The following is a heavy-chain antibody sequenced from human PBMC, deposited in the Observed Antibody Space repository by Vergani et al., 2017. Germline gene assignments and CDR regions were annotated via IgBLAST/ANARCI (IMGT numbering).Heavy chain of an antibody. Sequence: QVQLQQWGAGLLKPSETLSLTCAVYGGSFSGYYWSWIRQPPGKGLEWIGEINHSGSTNYNPSLKSRLTISVDTSKNQFSLKLSSVTAADTAVYYCAREMRDTDYDGGFYFDYWGQGTLVTVSS. J-gene: IGHJ4*02. CDR2: INHSGST. CDR3: AREMRDTDYDGGFYFDY. D-gene: IGHD4-17*01. V-gene: IGHV4-34*01. CDR1: GGSFSGYY.